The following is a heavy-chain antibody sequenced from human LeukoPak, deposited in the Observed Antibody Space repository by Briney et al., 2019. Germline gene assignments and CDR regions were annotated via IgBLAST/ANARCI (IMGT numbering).Heavy chain of an antibody. V-gene: IGHV4-59*12. CDR1: GGSISSYY. Sequence: SETLSLTCTVSGGSISSYYWGWIRQPPGKGLEWIGYIYYSGSTNYNPSLKSRVTISVDTSKNQFSLKLSSVTAADTAVYYCARDILVAADFDYWGQGTLVTVSS. D-gene: IGHD6-13*01. J-gene: IGHJ4*02. CDR3: ARDILVAADFDY. CDR2: IYYSGST.